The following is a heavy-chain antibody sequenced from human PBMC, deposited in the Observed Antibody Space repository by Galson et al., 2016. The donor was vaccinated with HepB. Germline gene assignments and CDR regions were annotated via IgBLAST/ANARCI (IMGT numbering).Heavy chain of an antibody. V-gene: IGHV1-18*04. CDR3: ARAHVGIHYYYMDV. Sequence: SVKVSCKAFGYTFTSYGISWVRQAPGQGLEWMGWISAYNGNTNYAQKLQGRVTMTTDTSTSTANMELRSLRSDDTAVYYCARAHVGIHYYYMDVWGKGTTVTVSS. CDR2: ISAYNGNT. CDR1: GYTFTSYG. J-gene: IGHJ6*03.